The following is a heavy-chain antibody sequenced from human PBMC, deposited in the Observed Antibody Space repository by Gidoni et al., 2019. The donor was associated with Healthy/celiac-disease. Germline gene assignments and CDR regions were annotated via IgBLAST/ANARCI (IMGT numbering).Heavy chain of an antibody. Sequence: EVQLVESGGGLVQPGRSLRLSCTASGFTFGDYAMSWFRQAPGKGLEWVGFIRSKAYGGTTEYAASVKGRFTISRDDSKSIAYLQMNSLKTEDTAVYYCTRDLGGSGSFDIFDYWGQGTLVTVSS. D-gene: IGHD1-26*01. CDR2: IRSKAYGGTT. CDR1: GFTFGDYA. J-gene: IGHJ4*02. V-gene: IGHV3-49*03. CDR3: TRDLGGSGSFDIFDY.